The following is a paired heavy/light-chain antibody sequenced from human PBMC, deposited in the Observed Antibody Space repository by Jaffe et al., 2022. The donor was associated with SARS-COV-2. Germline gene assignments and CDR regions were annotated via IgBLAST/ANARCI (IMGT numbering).Heavy chain of an antibody. J-gene: IGHJ4*02. CDR1: GFTFSSYA. D-gene: IGHD6-13*01. CDR3: APSGSWYWENRPFDY. V-gene: IGHV3-23*01. CDR2: VRGGGSGT. Sequence: EVHLLESGGGLVQPGGSLRLSCAASGFTFSSYAMNWVRQAPGKGLEWVSAVRGGGSGTYYADSVKGRFIISRDNPRNTLYLQMNSLRVEDTAVYYCAPSGSWYWENRPFDYWGQGTLVTVSS.
Light chain of an antibody. V-gene: IGKV3-20*01. Sequence: IVLTQSPGTLSLSPGERATLSCRASQTITSTYLGWYQQKPGQAPRLLIYSASSRATGIPDRFSGSGSGTDFTLTISRLEPEDFAVYYCQQYDTSPYTFGQGTKLEIK. CDR2: SAS. CDR3: QQYDTSPYT. J-gene: IGKJ2*01. CDR1: QTITSTY.